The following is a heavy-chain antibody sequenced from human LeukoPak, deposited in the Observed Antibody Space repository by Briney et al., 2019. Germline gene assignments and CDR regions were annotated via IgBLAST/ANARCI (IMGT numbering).Heavy chain of an antibody. J-gene: IGHJ6*03. Sequence: PSETLSLTCSVSGGSISGYFWSWIRQLPGKGLEWIGYIYSSGNTNYNSSLKSRLAISIDTSKKQFSLRLNSVTAADTAVYYCARFQSNAIGYMDVWGKGTTVTVSS. V-gene: IGHV4-59*01. CDR1: GGSISGYF. CDR3: ARFQSNAIGYMDV. D-gene: IGHD2-21*01. CDR2: IYSSGNT.